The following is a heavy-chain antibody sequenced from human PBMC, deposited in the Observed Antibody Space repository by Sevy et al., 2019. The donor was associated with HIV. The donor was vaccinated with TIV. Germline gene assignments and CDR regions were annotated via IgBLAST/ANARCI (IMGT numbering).Heavy chain of an antibody. CDR3: AREGDEVHYYYYGMDV. CDR1: GFTFSSYS. CDR2: ISSSSSYI. V-gene: IGHV3-21*01. Sequence: GGSLRLSCAASGFTFSSYSMNWVRQAPGKGLEWVSSISSSSSYIYYADSGKGRFTISRDNAKNSLYLQMNSLRAEDTAVYYCAREGDEVHYYYYGMDVWGQGTTVTVSS. J-gene: IGHJ6*02.